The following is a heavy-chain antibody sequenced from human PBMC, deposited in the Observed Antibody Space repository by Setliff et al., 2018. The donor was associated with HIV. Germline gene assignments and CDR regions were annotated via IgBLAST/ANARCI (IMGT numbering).Heavy chain of an antibody. CDR2: INPSGGGT. CDR1: GYSFTNYY. D-gene: IGHD3-22*01. J-gene: IGHJ4*02. Sequence: ASVKVSCKASGYSFTNYYMNWVRQAPGQGLEWMGIINPSGGGTTYAQKFQGRVTMTRNTSTDILYMDLSILTSEDTAVYYCVRGMTSYDSSGYSIPYYFDYWGQGTLVTVSS. V-gene: IGHV1-46*01. CDR3: VRGMTSYDSSGYSIPYYFDY.